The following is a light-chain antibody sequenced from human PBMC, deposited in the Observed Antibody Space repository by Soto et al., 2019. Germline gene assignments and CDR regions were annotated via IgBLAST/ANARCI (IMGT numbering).Light chain of an antibody. CDR2: DTS. J-gene: IGKJ4*01. CDR1: ESVSTN. V-gene: IGKV3-11*01. CDR3: QQRSNWPLT. Sequence: EIEMTQSPATLSLAPGERVTLSCRASESVSTNLAWYQQKAGQAPRLLIYDTSTRASGVPDRFSGSGSGTDFTLTISSLEPEDFAVYYCQQRSNWPLTFGGGTKVDIK.